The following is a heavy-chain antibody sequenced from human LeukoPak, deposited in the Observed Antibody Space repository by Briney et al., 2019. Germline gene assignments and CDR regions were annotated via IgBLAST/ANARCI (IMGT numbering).Heavy chain of an antibody. V-gene: IGHV4-30-2*01. J-gene: IGHJ6*02. CDR1: GGSISSGGYS. Sequence: SETLSLTCAVSGGSISSGGYSWSWIRQPPGKGLEWIGYIYHSGSTYYNPSLKSRVTISVDTSKNQFSLKLSSVTAADTAVYYCARSSRGYSYGYLEVYGMDVWGQGTTVTVSS. D-gene: IGHD5-18*01. CDR2: IYHSGST. CDR3: ARSSRGYSYGYLEVYGMDV.